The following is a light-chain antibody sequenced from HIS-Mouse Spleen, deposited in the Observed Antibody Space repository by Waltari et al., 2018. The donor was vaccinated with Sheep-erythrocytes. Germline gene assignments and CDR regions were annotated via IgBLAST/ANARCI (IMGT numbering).Light chain of an antibody. CDR1: SSDVGGYTY. Sequence: QSALTQPRSVSGPPGQSVTISCTGTSSDVGGYTYVSWYQQHPGKAPKLMIYDVSKRPSGVPDRFAGSKCGNTASLTISGRQAEDEADYYCCSYAGSYNHVFATGTKVTVL. CDR3: CSYAGSYNHV. V-gene: IGLV2-11*01. CDR2: DVS. J-gene: IGLJ1*01.